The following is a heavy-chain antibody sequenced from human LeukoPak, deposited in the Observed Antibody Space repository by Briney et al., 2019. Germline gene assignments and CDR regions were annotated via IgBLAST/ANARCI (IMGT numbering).Heavy chain of an antibody. CDR1: GGSFSSYY. Sequence: SETLSLTCTVSGGSFSSYYWSWIRQPPGKGLEWIGYIYYSGSTDYNPSLKSRVTISVDTSKNQFSLKLSSVTAADTAVYYCARGGRLGELYSYYYYYYMDVWGKGTTVTISS. CDR2: IYYSGST. CDR3: ARGGRLGELYSYYYYYYMDV. V-gene: IGHV4-59*12. J-gene: IGHJ6*03. D-gene: IGHD3-10*01.